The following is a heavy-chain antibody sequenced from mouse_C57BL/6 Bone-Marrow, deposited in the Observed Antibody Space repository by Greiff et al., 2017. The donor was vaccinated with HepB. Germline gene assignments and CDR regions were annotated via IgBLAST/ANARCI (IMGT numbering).Heavy chain of an antibody. V-gene: IGHV12-3*01. CDR2: ITHSGET. Sequence: QVQLKESGPGLVKPSQSLFLTCSITGFPITSGYYWIWIRQSPGKPLEWMGYITHSGETFYNPSLQSPISITRETSKNQFFLQLNSVTTEDTAMYYCAGDKYGIPFAYWGQGTLVTVSA. D-gene: IGHD2-1*01. CDR3: AGDKYGIPFAY. CDR1: GFPITSGYY. J-gene: IGHJ3*01.